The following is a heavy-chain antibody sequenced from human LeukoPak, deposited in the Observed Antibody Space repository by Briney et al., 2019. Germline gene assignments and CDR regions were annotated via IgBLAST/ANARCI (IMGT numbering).Heavy chain of an antibody. CDR2: LHPEDREV. CDR1: GETLTEIS. J-gene: IGHJ4*02. V-gene: IGHV1-24*01. D-gene: IGHD6-6*01. CDR3: ATAEQLV. Sequence: ASVKVSCRVSGETLTEISVHWVRQTPGKGLEWMGGLHPEDREVIYAQKFQGRVTMTEDSSTDTAYMDLRSLRSEDTAVYYCATAEQLVWGQGTLVTVSS.